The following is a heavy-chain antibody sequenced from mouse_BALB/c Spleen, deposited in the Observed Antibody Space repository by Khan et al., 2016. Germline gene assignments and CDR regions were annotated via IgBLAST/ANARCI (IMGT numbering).Heavy chain of an antibody. CDR1: GDSITSGY. V-gene: IGHV3-8*02. CDR3: VRSLYYYGSTYDTMDY. Sequence: VQLKESGPSLVKPSQTLSLTCSVTGDSITSGYWNWIRKFPGNKLEYMGYISYSGNTYYNPSLKSRISITRDTSKNQYYLQLNSVTTEDTATYYCVRSLYYYGSTYDTMDYWGQGTSVTVSS. D-gene: IGHD1-1*01. CDR2: ISYSGNT. J-gene: IGHJ4*01.